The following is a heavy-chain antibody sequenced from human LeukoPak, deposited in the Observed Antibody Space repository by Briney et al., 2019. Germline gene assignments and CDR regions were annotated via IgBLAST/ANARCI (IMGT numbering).Heavy chain of an antibody. Sequence: SETLSLTCTVSGGSISSGSYYWSWIRQAAGKGLEWIGRIYTSGSTNYNPSLKSRVTISVDTSKNQFSLKLSSVTAADTAVYYCARGPSLLWFGEPFDYWGQGTLVTVSS. CDR3: ARGPSLLWFGEPFDY. V-gene: IGHV4-61*02. CDR1: GGSISSGSYY. J-gene: IGHJ4*02. D-gene: IGHD3-10*01. CDR2: IYTSGST.